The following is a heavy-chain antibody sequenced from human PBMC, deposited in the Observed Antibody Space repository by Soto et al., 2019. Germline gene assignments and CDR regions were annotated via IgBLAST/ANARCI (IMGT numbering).Heavy chain of an antibody. CDR3: AKEVDTAMGDYYYYGMDV. D-gene: IGHD5-18*01. V-gene: IGHV3-30*18. J-gene: IGHJ6*02. Sequence: GGSLRLSCAASGFTFSSYGMHWVRQAQGKGLEWVAVISYDGSNKYYADSVKGRFTISRDNSKNTLYLQMNSLRAEDTAVYYCAKEVDTAMGDYYYYGMDVWGQGTTVTVSS. CDR1: GFTFSSYG. CDR2: ISYDGSNK.